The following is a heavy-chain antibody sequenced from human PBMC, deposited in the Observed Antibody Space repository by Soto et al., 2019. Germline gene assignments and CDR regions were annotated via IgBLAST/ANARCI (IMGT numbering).Heavy chain of an antibody. V-gene: IGHV5-51*01. J-gene: IGHJ4*02. Sequence: PGESLKISCQGSGYTFTSYWIGWVRQMPGKGLEWMAIIHPSDSDTRYSPSFQGQVTISADKSISTAYLQWSSLKASDTAMYYCARQEGYDSSGYYNFDYWGQGTLVTVSS. CDR2: IHPSDSDT. CDR1: GYTFTSYW. D-gene: IGHD3-22*01. CDR3: ARQEGYDSSGYYNFDY.